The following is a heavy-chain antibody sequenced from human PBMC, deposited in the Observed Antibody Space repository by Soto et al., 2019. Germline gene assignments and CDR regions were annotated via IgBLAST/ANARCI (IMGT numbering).Heavy chain of an antibody. Sequence: ASVKVSCKASGYTFTTYGITWVRQAPGQGLEWMGWISAYNGNTNYAQKLQGRVTMTTDTSTSTAYMELRSLRSDDTAVYYCARDGRNYYGSGSDPWGQGTLVTVSS. J-gene: IGHJ5*02. D-gene: IGHD3-10*01. CDR2: ISAYNGNT. CDR3: ARDGRNYYGSGSDP. CDR1: GYTFTTYG. V-gene: IGHV1-18*01.